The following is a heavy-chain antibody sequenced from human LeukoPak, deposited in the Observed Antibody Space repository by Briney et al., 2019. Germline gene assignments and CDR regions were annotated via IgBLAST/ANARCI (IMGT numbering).Heavy chain of an antibody. D-gene: IGHD2-15*01. Sequence: GESLKISCKGSGYSFTSYWIGWVRQMPGKGLEWMGIIYPGDSDTRYSPSFQGQVTISADKSISTAYLQWSSLKASDTAMYYCARRGLESGYCSGGSCYGSAWFDPWGQGTLVTVSS. CDR3: ARRGLESGYCSGGSCYGSAWFDP. CDR2: IYPGDSDT. CDR1: GYSFTSYW. J-gene: IGHJ5*02. V-gene: IGHV5-51*01.